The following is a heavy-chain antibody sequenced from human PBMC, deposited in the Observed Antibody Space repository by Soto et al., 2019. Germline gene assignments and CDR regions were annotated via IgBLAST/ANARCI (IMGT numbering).Heavy chain of an antibody. CDR1: GFTFSSYA. CDR3: AKAFDEMGYCSSTSCLIPFDY. Sequence: GGSLRLSCAASGFTFSSYAMSWVRQAPGKGLEWVSAISGSGGSTYYADSVKGRFTIFRDNSKNTLYLQMNSLRAEDTAVYYCAKAFDEMGYCSSTSCLIPFDYWGQGTLVTVSS. D-gene: IGHD2-2*01. J-gene: IGHJ4*02. V-gene: IGHV3-23*01. CDR2: ISGSGGST.